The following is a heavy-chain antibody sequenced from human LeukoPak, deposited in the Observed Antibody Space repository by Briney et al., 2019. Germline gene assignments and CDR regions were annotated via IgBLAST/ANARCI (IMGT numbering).Heavy chain of an antibody. V-gene: IGHV7-4-1*02. D-gene: IGHD6-13*01. CDR1: GYTFTSYA. CDR3: ARDLSMVGSWDPDYYYYYGMDV. Sequence: GASVKVSCKASGYTFTSYAMNWVRQAPGQGLEWMGWINTNTGNPTYAQGFTGRFVFSLDTSVSTAYLQISSLKAEDTAVYYCARDLSMVGSWDPDYYYYYGMDVWGQGTTVTVSS. CDR2: INTNTGNP. J-gene: IGHJ6*02.